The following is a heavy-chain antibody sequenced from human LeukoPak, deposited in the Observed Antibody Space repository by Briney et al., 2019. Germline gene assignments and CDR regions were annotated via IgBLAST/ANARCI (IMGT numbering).Heavy chain of an antibody. CDR3: AAGYGRGIFDY. CDR1: GFTFSSYS. V-gene: IGHV3-21*03. J-gene: IGHJ4*02. Sequence: RGSLRLSCAASGFTFSSYSMNWVRQAPGKGLEWVSSITSSSSYIYYADSVKGRFTISRDNAKNSLYLQMNSLRAEDTAVYYCAAGYGRGIFDYWGQGTLVTVSS. CDR2: ITSSSSYI. D-gene: IGHD1-1*01.